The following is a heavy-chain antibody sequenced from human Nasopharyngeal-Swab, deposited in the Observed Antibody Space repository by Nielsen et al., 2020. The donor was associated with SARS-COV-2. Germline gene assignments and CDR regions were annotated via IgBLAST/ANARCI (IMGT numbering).Heavy chain of an antibody. D-gene: IGHD3-22*01. CDR2: ISGSGGST. Sequence: GESLKISCVDTGFTFSFYAMSWVRQAPGKGLEWVSVISGSGGSTYYADSVKGRFTISRDNSKNTLYLQMNSLRAEDTAVYYCARYDDYYDSSGYAYWGQGTLVTVSS. V-gene: IGHV3-23*01. J-gene: IGHJ4*02. CDR1: GFTFSFYA. CDR3: ARYDDYYDSSGYAY.